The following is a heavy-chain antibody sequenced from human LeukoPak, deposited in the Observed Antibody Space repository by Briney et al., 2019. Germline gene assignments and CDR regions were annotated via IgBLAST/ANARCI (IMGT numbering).Heavy chain of an antibody. V-gene: IGHV2-70*04. CDR2: IDWDDDK. D-gene: IGHD6-6*01. CDR3: ARRTSSSIYFDY. CDR1: VVSLSTSGMR. J-gene: IGHJ4*02. Sequence: EPGPTLVKPTQTLILSCTFSVVSLSTSGMRVSWIRHPPGKALEWLSRIDWDDDKFYSTSLKTRLTIATGTSKNQVVLTMTYMDTADTAIYYRARRTSSSIYFDYWGEGTLVTVSS.